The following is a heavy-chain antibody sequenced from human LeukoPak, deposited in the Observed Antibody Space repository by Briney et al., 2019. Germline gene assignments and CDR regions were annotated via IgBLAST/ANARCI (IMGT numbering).Heavy chain of an antibody. Sequence: PSETLSLTCTVSGGSISNYYWSWIRQPPGKGLEWIGEINHSGSTNYNPSLKSRVTISVDTSKNQFSLKLSSVTAADTAVYYCARGFRAKFDPWGQGTLVTVSS. CDR3: ARGFRAKFDP. J-gene: IGHJ5*02. V-gene: IGHV4-34*01. CDR2: INHSGST. CDR1: GGSISNYY.